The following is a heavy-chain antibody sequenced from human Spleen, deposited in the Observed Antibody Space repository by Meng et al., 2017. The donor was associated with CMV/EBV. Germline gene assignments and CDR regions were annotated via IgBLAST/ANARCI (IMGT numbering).Heavy chain of an antibody. CDR3: AHRGRRSSWYDY. Sequence: LKGCGPRLVKPTQTLLLTCSFAAFSLSTSGVGGGWIRQPRRKALECLALIYWDDDERYSPSLKSRLTITKDTSKNQVVLTMTNMDPADTATYYCAHRGRRSSWYDYWGQGTLVTVSS. CDR2: IYWDDDE. D-gene: IGHD6-13*01. CDR1: AFSLSTSGVG. J-gene: IGHJ4*02. V-gene: IGHV2-5*02.